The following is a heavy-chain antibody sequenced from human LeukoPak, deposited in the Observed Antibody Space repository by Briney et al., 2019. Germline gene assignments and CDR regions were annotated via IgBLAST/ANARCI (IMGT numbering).Heavy chain of an antibody. V-gene: IGHV4-34*01. D-gene: IGHD3-22*01. Sequence: SETLSLTCTVSGGSISSYYWSWIRQPPGKGLEWIGEINHSGSTNYNPSLKSRVTISVDTSKNQFSLKLSSVTAADTAVYYCARQGNRYYYDSSGYLGPRKYYFDYWGQGTLVTVSS. CDR1: GGSISSYY. CDR2: INHSGST. J-gene: IGHJ4*02. CDR3: ARQGNRYYYDSSGYLGPRKYYFDY.